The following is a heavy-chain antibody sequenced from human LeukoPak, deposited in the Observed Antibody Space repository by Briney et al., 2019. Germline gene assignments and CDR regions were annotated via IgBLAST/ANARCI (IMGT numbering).Heavy chain of an antibody. CDR2: IYYSGST. V-gene: IGHV4-59*01. D-gene: IGHD6-19*01. CDR3: ARQLYSSGWYGFDY. CDR1: GGSISSYY. J-gene: IGHJ4*02. Sequence: SETLSLTCTVSGGSISSYYWSWIRQPPGKGLKGIGYIYYSGSTNYNPSLKSRVTISVDTSKNQFSLKLSSVTAADTAVYYCARQLYSSGWYGFDYWGQGTLVTVSS.